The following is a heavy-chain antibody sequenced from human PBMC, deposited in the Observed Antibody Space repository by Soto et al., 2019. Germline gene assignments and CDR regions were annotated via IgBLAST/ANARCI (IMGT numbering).Heavy chain of an antibody. J-gene: IGHJ4*02. CDR2: ISSSSSYI. Sequence: EVQLLESGGGLVQPGGSLRLSCAASGFTFSSYAMSWVRQAPGKGLEWVSAISSSSSYIYYADSVKGRFTISRDNAKNSLYLQMNSLRAEDTAVYYCARVYEAWGYYFDYWGQGTLVTVSS. D-gene: IGHD1-26*01. V-gene: IGHV3-21*01. CDR3: ARVYEAWGYYFDY. CDR1: GFTFSSYA.